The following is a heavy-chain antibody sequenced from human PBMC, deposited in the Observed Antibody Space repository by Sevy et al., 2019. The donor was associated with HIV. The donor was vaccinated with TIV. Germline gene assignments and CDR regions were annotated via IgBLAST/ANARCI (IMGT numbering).Heavy chain of an antibody. V-gene: IGHV3-33*01. CDR3: ASGSWDSSGYSDY. J-gene: IGHJ4*02. CDR1: GFTFSSYG. D-gene: IGHD3-22*01. Sequence: GGSLSLSCAASGFTFSSYGMHWVRQAPGKGLEWVAVIWFDGSTKYYADSVKGRFTISRDNSKNKLYLQMNSLRAEDTAVYYCASGSWDSSGYSDYWGQGTLVTVSS. CDR2: IWFDGSTK.